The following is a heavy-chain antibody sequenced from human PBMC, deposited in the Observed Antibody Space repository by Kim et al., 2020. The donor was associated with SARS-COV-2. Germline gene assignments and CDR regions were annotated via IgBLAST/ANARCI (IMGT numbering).Heavy chain of an antibody. CDR2: ISYDGSNK. D-gene: IGHD3-10*01. CDR1: GFTFSSYA. CDR3: AREHSRYYGSGSPAKRYGMDV. V-gene: IGHV3-30*04. Sequence: GGSLRLSCAASGFTFSSYAMHWVRQAPGKGLEWVAVISYDGSNKYYADSVKGRFTISRDNSKNTLYLQMNSLRAEDTAVYYCAREHSRYYGSGSPAKRYGMDVWGQGTTVTVSS. J-gene: IGHJ6*02.